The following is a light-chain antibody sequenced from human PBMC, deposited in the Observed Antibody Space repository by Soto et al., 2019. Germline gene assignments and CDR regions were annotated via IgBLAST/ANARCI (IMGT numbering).Light chain of an antibody. CDR1: QSVSSY. CDR3: QQRSNWPLT. Sequence: EIVVTQSPATLSLSPGERATLSCRASQSVSSYLAWYQQKPGQAPRLLIYGASNRATGIPARFSGSGSGTDFTLTIGSLEPEDFAVYYCQQRSNWPLTFGGGTKVEIK. CDR2: GAS. V-gene: IGKV3-11*01. J-gene: IGKJ4*01.